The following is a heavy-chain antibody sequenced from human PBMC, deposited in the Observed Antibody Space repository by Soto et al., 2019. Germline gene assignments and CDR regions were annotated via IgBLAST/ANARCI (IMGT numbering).Heavy chain of an antibody. CDR3: ARSFYMGGWFDP. J-gene: IGHJ5*02. V-gene: IGHV4-39*01. CDR1: GGSIISRDYY. Sequence: SETLSLTCTVSGGSIISRDYYWGWIRQPPGKGLEWIGSTFYGATTYYKPSLKSRVTISVDTSKNQFSLKLSSVIAADTALYYCARSFYMGGWFDPWGQGTLVTVSS. D-gene: IGHD3-16*02. CDR2: TFYGATT.